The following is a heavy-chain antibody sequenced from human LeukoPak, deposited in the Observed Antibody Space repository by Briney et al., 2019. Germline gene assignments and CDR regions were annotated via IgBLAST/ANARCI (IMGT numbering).Heavy chain of an antibody. D-gene: IGHD2-8*02. CDR1: GYTFTGYY. Sequence: GASVKVSCKASGYTFTGYYMHWVRQAPGQGLEWMGWINPYSGATHYAQTFQGRVTMTRDTSISTAYMDRSGLRSDDTAVYYCAREGRQDTGGWYYFDYWGQGTLVTVSP. J-gene: IGHJ4*02. V-gene: IGHV1-2*02. CDR2: INPYSGAT. CDR3: AREGRQDTGGWYYFDY.